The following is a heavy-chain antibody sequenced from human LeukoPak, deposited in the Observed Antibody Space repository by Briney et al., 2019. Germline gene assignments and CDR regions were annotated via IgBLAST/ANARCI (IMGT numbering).Heavy chain of an antibody. CDR3: AAPGVPAATYYFDY. J-gene: IGHJ4*02. CDR1: GFTFSTYG. D-gene: IGHD2-2*01. V-gene: IGHV3-30*02. Sequence: PGGSLGLSCGASGFTFSTYGMHWVRQAPGKGLEWVAFIRYDGSNKYYADSVKGRFTISRDNSKNTVYLQMNSLRAEDTAVYYCAAPGVPAATYYFDYWGQGTLVTVSS. CDR2: IRYDGSNK.